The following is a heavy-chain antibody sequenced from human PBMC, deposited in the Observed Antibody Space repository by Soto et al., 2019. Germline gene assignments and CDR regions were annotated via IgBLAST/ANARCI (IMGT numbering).Heavy chain of an antibody. D-gene: IGHD3-22*01. J-gene: IGHJ4*02. Sequence: VASVKVSCKASGGTFSSYAISWVRQAPGQGLEWMGGIIPIFGTANYAQKFQGRVTITADESTSTAYMELSSLRSEDTAVYYCARATERITMIVPFDYWGQGTLVTVSS. CDR3: ARATERITMIVPFDY. V-gene: IGHV1-69*13. CDR1: GGTFSSYA. CDR2: IIPIFGTA.